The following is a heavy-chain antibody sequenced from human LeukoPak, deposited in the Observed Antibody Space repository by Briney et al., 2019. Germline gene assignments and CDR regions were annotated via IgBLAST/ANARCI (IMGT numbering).Heavy chain of an antibody. CDR1: GFTFSKYW. D-gene: IGHD5-24*01. V-gene: IGHV3-74*01. CDR3: ARVRWAAQEMDV. CDR2: INTDGTVT. Sequence: PGGSLRLSCAASGFTFSKYWMLWVRQAPGKGLESVSRINTDGTVTTYADSVKGRFTVSRDNSDNTMFLQMNSVRDEDTAVYYCARVRWAAQEMDVWGKGATVTVSS. J-gene: IGHJ6*04.